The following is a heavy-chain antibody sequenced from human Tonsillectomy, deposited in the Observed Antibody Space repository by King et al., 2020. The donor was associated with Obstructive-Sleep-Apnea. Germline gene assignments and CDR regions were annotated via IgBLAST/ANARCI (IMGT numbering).Heavy chain of an antibody. V-gene: IGHV4-31*03. Sequence: VQLQESGPGLIKPSQTLSLTCTVSGGSISSGDYYWSWIRQHPGKGLEWIGYIYYSGSTYYNPSLKSRVSISVDTSKNQFSLKLTSVTAADTAVYYCARGFYDILTGYYQMGGFDYWGQGTLVTVSS. CDR2: IYYSGST. J-gene: IGHJ4*02. D-gene: IGHD3-9*01. CDR1: GGSISSGDYY. CDR3: ARGFYDILTGYYQMGGFDY.